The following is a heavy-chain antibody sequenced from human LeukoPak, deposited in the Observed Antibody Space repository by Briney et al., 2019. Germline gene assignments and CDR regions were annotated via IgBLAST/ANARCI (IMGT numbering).Heavy chain of an antibody. CDR2: INPGNGDT. J-gene: IGHJ6*02. CDR1: GYTFTNYA. Sequence: ASVNVSCKGSGYTFTNYAVHWVRQAPGQRLEWLGRINPGNGDTKYSQNFQGRVTVTSDTSAATAYVELNSLTSEDTAVYYCARERWHCRVNCYSVYYYALDVWGQGTTVTVSS. D-gene: IGHD2-15*01. CDR3: ARERWHCRVNCYSVYYYALDV. V-gene: IGHV1-3*01.